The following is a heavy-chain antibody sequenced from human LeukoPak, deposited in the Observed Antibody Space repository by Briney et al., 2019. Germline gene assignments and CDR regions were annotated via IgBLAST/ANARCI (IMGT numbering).Heavy chain of an antibody. Sequence: PSETLSLTCTVSGVSFSSYYWSWIRQPPGKGLEWIGYIYYSGTTNYNPSLKSRLTISVDTSKNQFSPKLSSVTAADTAIYYCARASIFGVVRAIDYWGQGTLVTVSS. CDR2: IYYSGTT. CDR1: GVSFSSYY. V-gene: IGHV4-59*01. D-gene: IGHD3-3*01. J-gene: IGHJ4*02. CDR3: ARASIFGVVRAIDY.